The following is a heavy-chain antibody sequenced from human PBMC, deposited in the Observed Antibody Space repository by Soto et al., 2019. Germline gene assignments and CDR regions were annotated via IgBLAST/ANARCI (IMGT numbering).Heavy chain of an antibody. J-gene: IGHJ5*02. CDR1: GGTFSSYA. V-gene: IGHV1-69*12. CDR3: TRPARATTLFVWFDP. Sequence: QVQLVQSGAEVKKPGSSVKVSCKASGGTFSSYAISWVRQAPGQGLEWMGGIIPIFGTANYAQKFQGRVTITADESTSTAYKELSSLRSDDTAVYYCTRPARATTLFVWFDPWGQGTLVTVSS. CDR2: IIPIFGTA. D-gene: IGHD1-26*01.